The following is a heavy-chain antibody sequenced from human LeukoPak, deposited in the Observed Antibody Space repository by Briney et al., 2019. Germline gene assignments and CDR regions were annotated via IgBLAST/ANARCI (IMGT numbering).Heavy chain of an antibody. CDR1: GFTFSSYS. Sequence: PGGSLRLSCAASGFTFSSYSMNWVRQAPGKGLEWVSSITSSSSYIYYADSVKGRFTISRDNAKNSLYLQMNSLRAEDTAVYYCALRYSGYGDYFDYWGQGTLVTVSS. CDR2: ITSSSSYI. CDR3: ALRYSGYGDYFDY. D-gene: IGHD5-12*01. V-gene: IGHV3-21*01. J-gene: IGHJ4*02.